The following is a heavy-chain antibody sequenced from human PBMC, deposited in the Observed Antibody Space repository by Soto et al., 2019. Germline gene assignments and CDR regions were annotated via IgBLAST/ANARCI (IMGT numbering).Heavy chain of an antibody. CDR3: AKDMVQCDFWSGYQK. Sequence: EVQLMESGGGLVQPGRSLRLSCAASGFTFDDYAMHWVRQAPGKGLEWVSGISWNGGSIHYADSVKGRFTISRDNAKSSLLLQMNSLRAEDTAFYYCAKDMVQCDFWSGYQKWGQGTLVTVSS. D-gene: IGHD3-3*01. CDR1: GFTFDDYA. V-gene: IGHV3-9*01. CDR2: ISWNGGSI. J-gene: IGHJ4*02.